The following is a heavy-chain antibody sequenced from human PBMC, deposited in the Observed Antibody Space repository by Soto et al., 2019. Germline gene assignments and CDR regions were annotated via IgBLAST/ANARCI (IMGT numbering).Heavy chain of an antibody. CDR2: IIPIFGTA. CDR3: AREIGGSYAPDDAFDI. V-gene: IGHV1-69*13. Sequence: SVKVSCKASGGTFSSYAISWVRQAPGQGLEWMGGIIPIFGTANYAQKFQGRVTITADESTSTAYMELSSLRSEDTAVYYCAREIGGSYAPDDAFDIWGQGTMVTVS. D-gene: IGHD1-26*01. J-gene: IGHJ3*02. CDR1: GGTFSSYA.